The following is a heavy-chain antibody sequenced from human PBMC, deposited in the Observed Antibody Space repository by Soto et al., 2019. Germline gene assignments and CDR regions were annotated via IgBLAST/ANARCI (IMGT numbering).Heavy chain of an antibody. CDR3: ARSWNYDLGFDY. Sequence: ASVKVSCKASGYTFTSYAMHWVRQAPGQRLEWMGWINAGNGSTKYSQKFQGRVTITRDTSASTAYMELSSLRSEDTAVYYCARSWNYDLGFDYWGQGTLVTVSS. V-gene: IGHV1-3*01. CDR2: INAGNGST. D-gene: IGHD1-7*01. J-gene: IGHJ4*02. CDR1: GYTFTSYA.